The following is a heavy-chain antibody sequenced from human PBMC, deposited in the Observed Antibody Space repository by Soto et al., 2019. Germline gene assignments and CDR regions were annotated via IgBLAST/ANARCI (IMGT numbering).Heavy chain of an antibody. CDR2: ISDSGRTI. Sequence: PGCSLRLSCASCGFTFNCYVVNLVRQYPGKGLEWVSYISDSGRTIYYADSVKGRFTISRDNSKNTLYLQMNSLRAEDTAVYYCAKGTVPAAIRSDYFDYWGQGTLVTVSS. D-gene: IGHD2-2*02. J-gene: IGHJ4*02. V-gene: IGHV3-23*01. CDR3: AKGTVPAAIRSDYFDY. CDR1: GFTFNCYV.